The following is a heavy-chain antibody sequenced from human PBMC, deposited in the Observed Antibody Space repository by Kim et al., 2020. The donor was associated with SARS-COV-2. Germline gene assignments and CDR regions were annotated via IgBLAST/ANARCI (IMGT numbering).Heavy chain of an antibody. CDR2: ISYSAGST. CDR1: GFTFSNYA. V-gene: IGHV3-23*01. J-gene: IGHJ1*01. CDR3: AQEVERGGVGSSGWA. Sequence: GGSLRLSCSASGFTFSNYAMNWVRQVSGKGLEWVAAISYSAGSTYYADSVKGRFTISRDNSKNALFLQMNNLRADDTAVYYCAQEVERGGVGSSGWAWGQGVPVSVSS. D-gene: IGHD6-19*01.